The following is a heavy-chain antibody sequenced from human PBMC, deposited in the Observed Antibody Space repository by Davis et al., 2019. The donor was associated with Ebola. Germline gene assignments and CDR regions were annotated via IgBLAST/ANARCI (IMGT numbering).Heavy chain of an antibody. Sequence: MPSETLSLTCTVSGGSISSYYWSWIRQPPGKGLEWIGYIYYSGSTNYNPFLKSRVIISVDTSKNQFSLKLSSVTAADTAVYYCAGGVATAVFDYWGQGTLVTVSS. J-gene: IGHJ4*02. CDR3: AGGVATAVFDY. CDR2: IYYSGST. D-gene: IGHD5-12*01. V-gene: IGHV4-59*01. CDR1: GGSISSYY.